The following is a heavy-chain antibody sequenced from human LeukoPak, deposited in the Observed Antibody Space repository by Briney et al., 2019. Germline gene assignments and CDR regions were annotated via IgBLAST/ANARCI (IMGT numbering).Heavy chain of an antibody. CDR3: AKARDYSGYDLVDY. Sequence: PGGSLRLSCAASGFTFSSYGMHWVRQAPGKGLEWVAVISYDGSNKYYADSVKGRFTISRDNSKNTLYLQMNSLRAEDTAVYYCAKARDYSGYDLVDYWGQGTLVTVSS. CDR1: GFTFSSYG. CDR2: ISYDGSNK. J-gene: IGHJ4*02. D-gene: IGHD5-12*01. V-gene: IGHV3-30*18.